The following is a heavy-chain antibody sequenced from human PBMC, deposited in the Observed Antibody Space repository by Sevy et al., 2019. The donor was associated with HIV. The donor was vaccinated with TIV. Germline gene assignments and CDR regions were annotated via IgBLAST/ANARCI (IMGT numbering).Heavy chain of an antibody. CDR2: IWYDGSNK. Sequence: GGSLRLSCAASGFTLSSYGIHWVRQAPGKGLEWVAVIWYDGSNKYYADSVKGRFTISRDNSKNTLYLEMNSLGAEDTAAYYCARDVSDVDMAMVDDAFDIWGQGTTVTVSS. V-gene: IGHV3-33*01. D-gene: IGHD5-18*01. CDR3: ARDVSDVDMAMVDDAFDI. CDR1: GFTLSSYG. J-gene: IGHJ3*02.